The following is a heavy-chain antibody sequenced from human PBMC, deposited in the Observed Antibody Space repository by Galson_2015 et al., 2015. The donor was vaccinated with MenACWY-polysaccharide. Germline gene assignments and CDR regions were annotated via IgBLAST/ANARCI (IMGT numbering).Heavy chain of an antibody. D-gene: IGHD5-12*01. CDR2: ISYDGNNN. CDR1: GFTFSNYG. V-gene: IGHV3-30*18. J-gene: IGHJ4*02. CDR3: AKVTFSGYDTSTFDY. Sequence: SLRLSCAASGFTFSNYGMHWVRQAPGTGLEWLAVISYDGNNNYYADSVKGRFTISRDNSKNTLYLQMNSLRAEDTAMYYCAKVTFSGYDTSTFDYWGQGTLLTVSS.